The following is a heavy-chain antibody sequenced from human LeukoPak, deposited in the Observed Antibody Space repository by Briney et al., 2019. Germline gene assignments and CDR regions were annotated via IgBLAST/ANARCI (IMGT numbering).Heavy chain of an antibody. CDR3: ARDQTAIDSSGWYLDY. D-gene: IGHD6-19*01. V-gene: IGHV3-30-3*01. CDR2: ISYDGSNK. Sequence: GGSLRLSCAASGFTFSSYAMHWVRQAPGKGLEWVAVISYDGSNKYYADSVKGRFTISRDNSKNTLYLQMNSLRAEDTAVYYCARDQTAIDSSGWYLDYWGQGTLVTVSS. CDR1: GFTFSSYA. J-gene: IGHJ4*02.